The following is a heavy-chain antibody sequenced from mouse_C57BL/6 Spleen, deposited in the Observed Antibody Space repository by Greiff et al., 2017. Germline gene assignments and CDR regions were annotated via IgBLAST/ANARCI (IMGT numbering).Heavy chain of an antibody. CDR1: GYTFTSYW. Sequence: VMLVESGAELAKPGASVKLSCKASGYTFTSYWMHWVKQRPGQGLEWIGYINPSSGYTKYNQKFKDKATLTADKSSSTAYMQLSSLTYEDSAVYYCARGVGSREYYFDYWGQGTTLTVSS. V-gene: IGHV1-7*01. J-gene: IGHJ2*01. CDR2: INPSSGYT. D-gene: IGHD1-1*01. CDR3: ARGVGSREYYFDY.